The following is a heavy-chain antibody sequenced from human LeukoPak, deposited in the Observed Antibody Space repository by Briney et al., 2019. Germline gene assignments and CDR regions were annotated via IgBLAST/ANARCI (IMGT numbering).Heavy chain of an antibody. CDR1: GGSISSGSYY. V-gene: IGHV4-61*01. J-gene: IGHJ4*02. Sequence: PSETLSLTCTVSGGSISSGSYYWSWIRQPPGKGLEWIGYISSSGSTNYNPSLKSRVTISVDTSKNQFSLKLSSVTAADTAVYYCVRDTSNGWYYFDSWGQGTLVTVSS. D-gene: IGHD6-19*01. CDR3: VRDTSNGWYYFDS. CDR2: ISSSGST.